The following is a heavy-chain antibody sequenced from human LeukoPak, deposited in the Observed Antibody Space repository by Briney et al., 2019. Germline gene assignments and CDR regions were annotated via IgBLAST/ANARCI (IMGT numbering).Heavy chain of an antibody. Sequence: GESLKISCKGSGYSFTSYWIGWVRQMPGKGLEWMGIIYPGDSDTRYSPSFQGQVTISADKSISTAYLQWSSLKASDTAMYYCARRPMFGYSSGWYRGHSIAFDIWGQGTMVTVSS. D-gene: IGHD6-19*01. J-gene: IGHJ3*02. CDR3: ARRPMFGYSSGWYRGHSIAFDI. CDR2: IYPGDSDT. CDR1: GYSFTSYW. V-gene: IGHV5-51*01.